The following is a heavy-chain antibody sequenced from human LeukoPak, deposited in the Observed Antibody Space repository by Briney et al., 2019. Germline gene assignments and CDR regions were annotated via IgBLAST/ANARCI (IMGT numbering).Heavy chain of an antibody. Sequence: ASVKVSCKTSGGTFSSSAITWVRQAPGQGLEWMGRIIPVLSITTYAQKFQGSVMITADTSTSTVYMELSSLRSEETAVYYCARDQGLTAPPPYGLDVWGQGTTVIVSS. CDR3: ARDQGLTAPPPYGLDV. J-gene: IGHJ6*02. CDR1: GGTFSSSA. D-gene: IGHD5-18*01. CDR2: IIPVLSIT. V-gene: IGHV1-69*04.